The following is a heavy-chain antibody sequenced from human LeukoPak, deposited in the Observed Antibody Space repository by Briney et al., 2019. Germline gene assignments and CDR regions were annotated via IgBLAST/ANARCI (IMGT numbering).Heavy chain of an antibody. CDR1: GFTFGDYA. V-gene: IGHV3-49*03. CDR2: IRSKAYGETA. CDR3: TRDRGAYNLYDY. J-gene: IGHJ4*02. D-gene: IGHD1-1*01. Sequence: GGSLRLSCTASGFTFGDYAMSWIRQAPGRGLEWVGFIRSKAYGETADYAASVKGRFTISRDDSKAIAYLQMNSLKTEDTAVYHCTRDRGAYNLYDYWGQGTLVTVSS.